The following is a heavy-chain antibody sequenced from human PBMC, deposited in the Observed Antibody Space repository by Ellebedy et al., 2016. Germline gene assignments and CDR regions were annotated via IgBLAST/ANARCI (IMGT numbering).Heavy chain of an antibody. CDR1: GFTFSSYA. CDR3: ARESSGWYLSSAWYFDL. D-gene: IGHD6-19*01. J-gene: IGHJ2*01. CDR2: ISYDGSNK. V-gene: IGHV3-30-3*01. Sequence: GGSLRLSXAASGFTFSSYAMHWVRQAPGKGLEWVAVISYDGSNKYYADSVKGRFTISRDNSKNTLYLQMNSLRAEDTAVYYCARESSGWYLSSAWYFDLWGRGTLVTVSS.